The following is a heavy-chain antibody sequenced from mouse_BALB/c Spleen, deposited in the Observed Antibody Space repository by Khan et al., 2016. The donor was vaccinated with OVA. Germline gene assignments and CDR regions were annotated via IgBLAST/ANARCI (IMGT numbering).Heavy chain of an antibody. V-gene: IGHV1-61*01. Sequence: QVQLQQPGAELVRPGTSVKLSCKASGYSFTSYWMNWVKQRPGQGLEWIGIIHPSDSETKLNQKFKDKATLTVDKSSSTAYMQLRSPTSEDSALSYCARGTTTSYWYFDVWGAGITVTVSS. CDR3: ARGTTTSYWYFDV. CDR1: GYSFTSYW. CDR2: IHPSDSET. J-gene: IGHJ1*01. D-gene: IGHD1-1*01.